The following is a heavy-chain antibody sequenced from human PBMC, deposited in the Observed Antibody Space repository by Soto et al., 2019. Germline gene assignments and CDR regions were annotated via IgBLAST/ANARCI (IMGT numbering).Heavy chain of an antibody. CDR1: GGTFSSYA. CDR3: ARGTYSSSWYLAEYFQH. CDR2: IIPIFGTA. D-gene: IGHD6-13*01. Sequence: GASVKVSCKASGGTFSSYAISLVRQAPGQGLEWMGGIIPIFGTANYAQKFQGRVTITEDEPTSTAYMELSSLRSEDKAVYYCARGTYSSSWYLAEYFQHWGQGTLVTVSS. V-gene: IGHV1-69*13. J-gene: IGHJ1*01.